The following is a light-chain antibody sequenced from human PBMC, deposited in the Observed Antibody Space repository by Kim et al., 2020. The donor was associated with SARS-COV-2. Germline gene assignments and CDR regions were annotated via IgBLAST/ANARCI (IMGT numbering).Light chain of an antibody. J-gene: IGKJ2*01. V-gene: IGKV4-1*01. CDR2: WAS. CDR3: QQYYSIPYI. CDR1: QSVLYSSNNKNY. Sequence: RATINCKSSQSVLYSSNNKNYLAWYQQKPGQPPKLLIYWASTRESGVPDRFSGSGSGTDFTLTISSLQAEDVAVYYCQQYYSIPYIFGPGTKLEIK.